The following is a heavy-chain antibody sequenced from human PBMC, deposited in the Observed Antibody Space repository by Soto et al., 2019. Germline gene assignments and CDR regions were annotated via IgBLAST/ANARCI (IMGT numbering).Heavy chain of an antibody. CDR3: ARRQTEMAF. CDR1: GGSISSYY. V-gene: IGHV4-59*08. Sequence: SETLSLTCTVSGGSISSYYWSWIRQPPGKGLEWIGYIYYSGSTNYNPSLKSRVTISVDTSKNQFSLKLSSVTAADTAVYYCARRQTEMAFWGKGTSVTVSS. D-gene: IGHD5-12*01. CDR2: IYYSGST. J-gene: IGHJ6*04.